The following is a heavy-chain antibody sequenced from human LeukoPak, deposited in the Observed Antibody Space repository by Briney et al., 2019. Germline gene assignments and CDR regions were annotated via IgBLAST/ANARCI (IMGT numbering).Heavy chain of an antibody. Sequence: SVKVSCKASGGTFSIYAISWVRQAPGQGLEWMGGIIPIFGTANYAQKFQGRVTITADKSTSTAYMELSSLRSGDTAVYYCARARDGQVFYYYGMDVWGKGTTVTVSS. CDR3: ARARDGQVFYYYGMDV. D-gene: IGHD5/OR15-5a*01. CDR2: IIPIFGTA. J-gene: IGHJ6*04. CDR1: GGTFSIYA. V-gene: IGHV1-69*06.